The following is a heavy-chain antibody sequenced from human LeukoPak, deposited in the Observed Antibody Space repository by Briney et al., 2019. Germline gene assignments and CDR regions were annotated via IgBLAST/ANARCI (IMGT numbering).Heavy chain of an antibody. Sequence: GGSLRLPCAASGFTFSSYGMHWVRQAPGKGLEWVAFIRYDGSNKYYADSVKGRFTISRDNSKNTLYLQKNSLRAEDTAVYYCAKENCSSTSCYIDYWGQGTLVTVSS. V-gene: IGHV3-30*02. D-gene: IGHD2-2*01. CDR1: GFTFSSYG. CDR3: AKENCSSTSCYIDY. CDR2: IRYDGSNK. J-gene: IGHJ4*02.